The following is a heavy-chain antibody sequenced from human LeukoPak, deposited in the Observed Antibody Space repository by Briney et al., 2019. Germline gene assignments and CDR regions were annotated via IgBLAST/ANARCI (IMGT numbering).Heavy chain of an antibody. CDR2: IYSGGST. D-gene: IGHD3-22*01. Sequence: GGSLRLSCAASGFTVSSNYMSWVRQAPGKGLEWVSVIYSGGSTHYADSVKGRFTISRDNSKNTLYLQMNSLRAEDTAVYYCARDYYDSSGYYFDYWGQGTLVTVSS. CDR1: GFTVSSNY. J-gene: IGHJ4*02. CDR3: ARDYYDSSGYYFDY. V-gene: IGHV3-53*01.